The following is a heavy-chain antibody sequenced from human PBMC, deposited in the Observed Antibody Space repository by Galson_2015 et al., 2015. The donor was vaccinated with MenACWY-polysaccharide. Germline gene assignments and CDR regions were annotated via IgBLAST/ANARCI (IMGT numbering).Heavy chain of an antibody. CDR1: GFSFSTNW. D-gene: IGHD6-19*01. CDR2: INSDGSTT. Sequence: SLRLSRAASGFSFSTNWMHWVRQAPGEGLVWVSRINSDGSTTNYADSVRGRFTVSRDNAKSTLYLQMDSLRVEDTAVYFCARKGSGSGYFDLDAWGQGILVTVSS. V-gene: IGHV3-74*01. CDR3: ARKGSGSGYFDLDA. J-gene: IGHJ5*02.